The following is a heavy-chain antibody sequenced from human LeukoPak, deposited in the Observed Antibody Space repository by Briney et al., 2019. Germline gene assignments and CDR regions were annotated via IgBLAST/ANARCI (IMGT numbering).Heavy chain of an antibody. CDR1: GFTFSNYA. D-gene: IGHD6-13*01. V-gene: IGHV3-23*01. CDR3: AKKMGDASIAAAGTRGFDY. J-gene: IGHJ4*02. Sequence: GGSLRLSCAASGFTFSNYAMSWVRQAPGKGLEWVSFISGSGGSTNYADSVKGRFTISRDNSKNTLYLQMNSLRAEDTAVYYCAKKMGDASIAAAGTRGFDYWGQGTLVTVSS. CDR2: ISGSGGST.